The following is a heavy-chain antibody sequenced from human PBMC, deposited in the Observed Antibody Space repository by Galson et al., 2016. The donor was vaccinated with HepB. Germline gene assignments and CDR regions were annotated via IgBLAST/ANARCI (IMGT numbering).Heavy chain of an antibody. Sequence: SVKVSCKASGYTFTSYAMHWVRQAPGQSLEWMGWINAGTGDTKYSQRFQGRVTITRDTSASTMYMELSSLESEDTAVYYCARGGYCMSVSCYHPIDYWGQGTLVTVSS. CDR1: GYTFTSYA. J-gene: IGHJ4*02. CDR3: ARGGYCMSVSCYHPIDY. V-gene: IGHV1-3*01. D-gene: IGHD2-2*01. CDR2: INAGTGDT.